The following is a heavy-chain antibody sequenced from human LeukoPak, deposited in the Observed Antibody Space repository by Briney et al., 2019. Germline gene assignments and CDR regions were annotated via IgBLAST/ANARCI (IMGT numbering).Heavy chain of an antibody. Sequence: PGGSLRLSCATSGFTFSGSAIHWVRQASGKGLEWVGRIRSKANSYATTDAASVKGRFTISRDDSKNTAYLQMNSLKIEDTAVYYCTRPSYDSSVSGVVYWGQGTLVTVSS. D-gene: IGHD3-22*01. CDR1: GFTFSGSA. CDR2: IRSKANSYAT. J-gene: IGHJ4*02. V-gene: IGHV3-73*01. CDR3: TRPSYDSSVSGVVY.